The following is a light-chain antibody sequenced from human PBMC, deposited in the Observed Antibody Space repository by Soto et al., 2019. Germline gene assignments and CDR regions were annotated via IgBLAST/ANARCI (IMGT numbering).Light chain of an antibody. CDR3: QSYDSSLSVV. CDR1: SSNIGAGYD. V-gene: IGLV1-40*01. J-gene: IGLJ2*01. Sequence: QSVMTQPPSVSGDPGQRVTISCTGSSSNIGAGYDVHWYQQLPGKAPKVLIYGNSNRPSGVPDRFSDSKSGTSASLAITGLQAEDEADYYCQSYDSSLSVVFGGGTKLTVL. CDR2: GNS.